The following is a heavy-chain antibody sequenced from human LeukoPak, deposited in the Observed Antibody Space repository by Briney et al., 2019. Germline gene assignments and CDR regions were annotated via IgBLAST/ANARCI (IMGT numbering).Heavy chain of an antibody. CDR2: INTNTGNP. CDR1: GYTFTSYA. D-gene: IGHD3-9*01. V-gene: IGHV7-4-1*02. CDR3: ARVRYFDWPHYYYMDV. Sequence: ASVKVSCKASGYTFTSYAMNWVRQAPGQGLEWMGWINTNTGNPTYAQGFTGRFVFSLDTSVSTAYLQISSLKAEDTAVYYCARVRYFDWPHYYYMDVWGKGTTVTVSS. J-gene: IGHJ6*03.